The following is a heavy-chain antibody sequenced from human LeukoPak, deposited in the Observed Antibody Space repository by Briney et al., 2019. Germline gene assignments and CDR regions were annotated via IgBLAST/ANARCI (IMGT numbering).Heavy chain of an antibody. D-gene: IGHD2-2*01. Sequence: PGGSLRLSCAASGFTFSSYSMNWVRQAPGKGLEWVSSISSSSSYIYYADSVKGRFTISRDNAKNSLYLQMNSLRAEDTAVYYCASTIVVVPAAQMAHDYWGQGTLVTVSS. CDR1: GFTFSSYS. CDR2: ISSSSSYI. V-gene: IGHV3-21*01. CDR3: ASTIVVVPAAQMAHDY. J-gene: IGHJ4*02.